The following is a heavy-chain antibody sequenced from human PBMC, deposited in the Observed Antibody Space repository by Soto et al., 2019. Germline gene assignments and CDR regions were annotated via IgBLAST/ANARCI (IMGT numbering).Heavy chain of an antibody. CDR1: GFTFSSYA. V-gene: IGHV3-30-3*01. Sequence: QVQLVESGGGVVQPGRSLRLSCAASGFTFSSYAMHWVRQAPGKGLEWVAVISYDGSNKYYADSVKGRFTISRDNSKNTLYLQMTRLRAEDTAVYYCARGGTVTTYYYYGMDVWGQGTTVTVSS. J-gene: IGHJ6*02. CDR2: ISYDGSNK. D-gene: IGHD4-4*01. CDR3: ARGGTVTTYYYYGMDV.